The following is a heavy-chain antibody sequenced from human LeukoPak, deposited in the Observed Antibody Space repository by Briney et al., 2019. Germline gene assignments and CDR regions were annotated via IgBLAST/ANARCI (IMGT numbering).Heavy chain of an antibody. Sequence: SETLSLTCSVCGGSISISSYYGGWIPQPPGKGLEWIGCIYYSRSTYYNPSLKSRVAIYVDTSKTQFSLKLSSVPAADTAVYYCARRRSSSWYGYWGQGTLVTVSS. CDR3: ARRRSSSWYGY. CDR2: IYYSRST. J-gene: IGHJ4*02. D-gene: IGHD6-13*01. V-gene: IGHV4-39*01. CDR1: GGSISISSYY.